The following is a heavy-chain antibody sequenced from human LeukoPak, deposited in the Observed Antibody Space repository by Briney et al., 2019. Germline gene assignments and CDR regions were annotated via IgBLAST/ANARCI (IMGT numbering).Heavy chain of an antibody. D-gene: IGHD6-19*01. CDR3: AIVSGGWYDVDLTFDY. J-gene: IGHJ4*02. V-gene: IGHV4-4*07. CDR2: IYTSGST. Sequence: SETLSLTCTVSGGSISRYYWSWIRQPAGKGLEWIGRIYTSGSTNYNPSLKSRVTMSVDTSKNQFSLKLSSVTAADTAVYYCAIVSGGWYDVDLTFDYWGQGTLVTVSS. CDR1: GGSISRYY.